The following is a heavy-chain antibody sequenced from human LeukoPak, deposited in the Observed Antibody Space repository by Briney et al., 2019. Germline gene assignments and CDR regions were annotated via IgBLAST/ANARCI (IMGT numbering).Heavy chain of an antibody. CDR2: IIPIFGTA. J-gene: IGHJ5*02. D-gene: IGHD5-18*01. Sequence: RASVKVSCKAPGGTFSSYAISWVRQAPGQGLEWMGRIIPIFGTANYAQKFQGRVTITTDESTSTAYMELSSLRSEDTAVYYCARNHVDTGWFDPWGQGTLVTVSS. CDR3: ARNHVDTGWFDP. CDR1: GGTFSSYA. V-gene: IGHV1-69*05.